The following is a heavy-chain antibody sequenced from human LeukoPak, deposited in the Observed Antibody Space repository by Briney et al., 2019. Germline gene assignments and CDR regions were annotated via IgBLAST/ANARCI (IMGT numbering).Heavy chain of an antibody. J-gene: IGHJ4*02. CDR3: ARLGAGPTYYDFWSGYSSFYFDY. CDR2: ISSSGNT. D-gene: IGHD3-3*01. Sequence: SETLSLTCIVSGGSTSGGNYYWGWIRRPPGKGLEWIVGISSSGNTYYNPSLKSRITISIDTSKNHFSLKLSSVTAADTAVYYCARLGAGPTYYDFWSGYSSFYFDYWGQGTLVTVSS. V-gene: IGHV4-39*02. CDR1: GGSTSGGNYY.